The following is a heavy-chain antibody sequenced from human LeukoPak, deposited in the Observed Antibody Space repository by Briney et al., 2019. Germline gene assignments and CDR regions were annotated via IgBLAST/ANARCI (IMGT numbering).Heavy chain of an antibody. CDR2: ISSSGSTI. CDR3: VRDWGYDSSGYWQKYFDS. V-gene: IGHV3-48*03. D-gene: IGHD3-22*01. CDR1: GFTFSSYE. J-gene: IGHJ4*02. Sequence: EGSLRLSCAASGFTFSSYEMNWVRQAPGKGLEWVSYISSSGSTIYYADSVKGRFTISRDNAKNTLHLQMNSLRAEDTAVYYCVRDWGYDSSGYWQKYFDSWGQGTLVTVSS.